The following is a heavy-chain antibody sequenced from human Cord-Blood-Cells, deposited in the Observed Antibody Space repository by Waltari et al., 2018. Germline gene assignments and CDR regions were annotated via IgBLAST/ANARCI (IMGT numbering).Heavy chain of an antibody. V-gene: IGHV1-69*01. J-gene: IGHJ4*02. D-gene: IGHD2-15*01. Sequence: QVQLVQSGAEVKQPGSSVKVSCKASGGTFRRYAISRVGQANGPGLEWMGGIIPIFGTANYAQKFQGRVTITADESTSTAYMELSSLRSEDTAVYYCARVPAYYCSGGSCYFDYWGQGTLVTVSS. CDR2: IIPIFGTA. CDR1: GGTFRRYA. CDR3: ARVPAYYCSGGSCYFDY.